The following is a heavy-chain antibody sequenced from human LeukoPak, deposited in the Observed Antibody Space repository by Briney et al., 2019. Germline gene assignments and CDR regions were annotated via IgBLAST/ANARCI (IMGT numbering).Heavy chain of an antibody. J-gene: IGHJ4*02. Sequence: PGRSLRLYCASSGFTFSSYDIHWVRLAPGKGLEWVAVISYDGVNKDYADSVKGRFTISRDNSKNTVFLQMNDLRVEDTAVYYCATLPPRGYGAYYFDYWGQGNVVTVSS. V-gene: IGHV3-30*03. CDR1: GFTFSSYD. CDR2: ISYDGVNK. CDR3: ATLPPRGYGAYYFDY. D-gene: IGHD5-18*01.